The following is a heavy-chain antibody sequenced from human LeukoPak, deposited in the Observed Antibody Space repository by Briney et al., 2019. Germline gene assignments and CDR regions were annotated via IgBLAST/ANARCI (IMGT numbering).Heavy chain of an antibody. J-gene: IGHJ6*04. CDR3: ARAPAGPPYYYIQL. CDR1: GFTVSSNY. D-gene: IGHD3-22*01. V-gene: IGHV3-53*01. Sequence: GGSLRLSCAASGFTVSSNYMSWVRQAPGKGLEWVSVIYSGGSTYYADSVKGRFTISRDNSKNTLYLRMNSLRAEDTAVYYCARAPAGPPYYYIQLWGRGTTVTVSS. CDR2: IYSGGST.